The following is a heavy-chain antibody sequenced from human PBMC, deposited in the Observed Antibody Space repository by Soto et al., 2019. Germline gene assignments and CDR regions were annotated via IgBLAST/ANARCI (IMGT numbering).Heavy chain of an antibody. J-gene: IGHJ4*02. CDR3: AKKEWLIQSKSGLDY. Sequence: GGSLRLSCAASGFTFSSYAMSWVRQAPGKGLEWVSAISGSGGSTYYADSVKGRFTISRDNSKNTLYLQMNSLRAEDTAVYYCAKKEWLIQSKSGLDYWGQGTLVTVSS. D-gene: IGHD6-19*01. V-gene: IGHV3-23*01. CDR1: GFTFSSYA. CDR2: ISGSGGST.